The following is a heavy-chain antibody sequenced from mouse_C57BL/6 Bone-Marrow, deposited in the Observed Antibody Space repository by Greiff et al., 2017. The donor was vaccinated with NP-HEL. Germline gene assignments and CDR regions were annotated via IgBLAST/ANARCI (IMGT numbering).Heavy chain of an antibody. V-gene: IGHV1-4*01. Sequence: VQLQQSGAELARPGASVKMSCKASGYTFTSYTMHWVKQRPGKGLEWIGYINPSSGYTKYNQKFKDKATLTADKSSSTAYMQLSSLTSEDSAVYYCARGGNWFAYWGQGTLVTVSA. J-gene: IGHJ3*01. CDR1: GYTFTSYT. CDR2: INPSSGYT. CDR3: ARGGNWFAY. D-gene: IGHD2-1*01.